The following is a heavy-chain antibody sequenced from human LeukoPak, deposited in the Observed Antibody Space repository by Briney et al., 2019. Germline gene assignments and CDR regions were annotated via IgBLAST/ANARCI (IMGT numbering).Heavy chain of an antibody. V-gene: IGHV3-74*01. Sequence: GGSLRLTCAASGFTFGNSWVHWVRQAPGKGLVWVSLINADGSTATYADSVKGRFTISRDNARNTLSLQMNSLTIEDTAVYYCVVVVEPPDSDGFDVWGQGTMITVSS. J-gene: IGHJ3*01. CDR2: INADGSTA. CDR3: VVVVEPPDSDGFDV. CDR1: GFTFGNSW. D-gene: IGHD1-14*01.